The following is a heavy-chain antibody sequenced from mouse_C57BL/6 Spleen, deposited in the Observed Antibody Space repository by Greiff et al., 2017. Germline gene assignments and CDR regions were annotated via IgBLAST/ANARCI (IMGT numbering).Heavy chain of an antibody. CDR3: ASHYGSSYGY. D-gene: IGHD1-1*01. J-gene: IGHJ2*01. CDR2: IYPRSGNT. CDR1: GYTFTSYG. V-gene: IGHV1-81*01. Sequence: VQVVESGAELARPGASVKLSCKASGYTFTSYGISWVKQRTGQGLEWIGEIYPRSGNTYYNEKFKGKATLTADKSSSTAYMELRSLTSEDSAVYFCASHYGSSYGYWGQGTTLTVSS.